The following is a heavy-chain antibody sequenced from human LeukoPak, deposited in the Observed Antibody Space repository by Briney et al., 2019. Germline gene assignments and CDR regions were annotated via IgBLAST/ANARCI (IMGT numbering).Heavy chain of an antibody. CDR1: GFTFSSYS. V-gene: IGHV3-53*01. Sequence: GGSLRLSCAASGFTFSSYSMNWVRQAPGKGLEWVSVIHTGGTTHYADSVKGRFTISKDTSNNTVYLQMNTVRVDDTAVYYCARVWFGYFFQWGQGALVTVSS. CDR3: ARVWFGYFFQ. CDR2: IHTGGTT. D-gene: IGHD3-10*01. J-gene: IGHJ4*02.